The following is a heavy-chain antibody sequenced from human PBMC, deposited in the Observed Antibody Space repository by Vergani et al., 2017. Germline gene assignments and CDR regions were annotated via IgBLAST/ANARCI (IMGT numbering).Heavy chain of an antibody. Sequence: EVQLVESGGGLVQPGGSLRLSCAASGFTVSSNYMSWVRQAPGKGLEWVSVIYSGGSTYYADSVKGRFTISRHNSKNTLSLQMNSLRAEDTAVYYCARDRVDIVATTTYYYYYSGMDVWGQGTTVTVAS. CDR2: IYSGGST. D-gene: IGHD5-12*01. J-gene: IGHJ6*02. CDR1: GFTVSSNY. CDR3: ARDRVDIVATTTYYYYYSGMDV. V-gene: IGHV3-53*04.